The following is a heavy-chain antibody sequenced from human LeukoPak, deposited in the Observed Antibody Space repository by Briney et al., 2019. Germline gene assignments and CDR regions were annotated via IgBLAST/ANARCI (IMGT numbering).Heavy chain of an antibody. Sequence: GESLKISCKGSGYSFTSYWIGWVRQMPGEGLEWMGIIYPGDSDTRYSPSFQGQVTISADKSISTAYLQWSSLKASDTAMYYCVRHMEEQVGVPAAARGYYYGMDVWGQGTTVTVSS. CDR2: IYPGDSDT. V-gene: IGHV5-51*01. D-gene: IGHD2-2*01. CDR3: VRHMEEQVGVPAAARGYYYGMDV. J-gene: IGHJ6*02. CDR1: GYSFTSYW.